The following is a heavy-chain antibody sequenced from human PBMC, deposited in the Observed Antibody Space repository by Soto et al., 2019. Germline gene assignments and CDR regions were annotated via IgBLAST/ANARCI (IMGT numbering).Heavy chain of an antibody. D-gene: IGHD3-3*01. Sequence: ASVKVSCKASGYTFTSYGISWVRQAPGQGLEWMGWISAYNGNTNYAQKLQGRVTMTTGTSTSTAYMELRSLRSDDTAVYYCARDLGAPGYYDFWSGYQQEYYYYYMDVWGKGTTVTVSS. J-gene: IGHJ6*03. CDR2: ISAYNGNT. CDR3: ARDLGAPGYYDFWSGYQQEYYYYYMDV. V-gene: IGHV1-18*01. CDR1: GYTFTSYG.